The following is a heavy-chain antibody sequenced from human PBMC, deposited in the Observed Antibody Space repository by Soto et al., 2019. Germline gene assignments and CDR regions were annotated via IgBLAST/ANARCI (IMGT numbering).Heavy chain of an antibody. J-gene: IGHJ6*02. V-gene: IGHV1-8*01. CDR3: ARWPDGYYYYGMDV. Sequence: QVQLVQSGAEVKKPRASVKVSCKASGYTFTSYDINWVRQATGQGLEWMGWMNPNSGNTGYAQKFQGRVTITRNTSISTAYMELSSLRSEDTAVYYCARWPDGYYYYGMDVWGQGTTVTVSS. CDR2: MNPNSGNT. CDR1: GYTFTSYD.